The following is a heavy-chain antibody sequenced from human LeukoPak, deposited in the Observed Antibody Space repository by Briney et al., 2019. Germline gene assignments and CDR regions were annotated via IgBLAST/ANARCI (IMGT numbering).Heavy chain of an antibody. CDR2: ISSSGSTI. CDR1: GFTFSSYA. V-gene: IGHV3-48*04. D-gene: IGHD5-18*01. J-gene: IGHJ4*02. CDR3: ARVPGETAMVFDY. Sequence: GGSLRLSCAASGFTFSSYAMSWVRPAPGKGLEWVSYISSSGSTIYYADSVKGRFTISRDNAKNSLYLQMNSLRAEDTAVYYCARVPGETAMVFDYWGQGTLVTVSS.